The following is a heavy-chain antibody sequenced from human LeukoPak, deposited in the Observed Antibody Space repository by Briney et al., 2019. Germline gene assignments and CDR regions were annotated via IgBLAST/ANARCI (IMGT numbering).Heavy chain of an antibody. J-gene: IGHJ4*02. CDR2: IYHSGST. Sequence: SETLSLTRAVSGYSISSGYYWGWIRQPPGKGLEWIGSIYHSGSTYYNPSLKSRVTISVDTSKNQFSLKLSSVTAADTAVYYCARDQIAAAGIFDYWGQGTLVTVSS. D-gene: IGHD6-13*01. CDR1: GYSISSGYY. V-gene: IGHV4-38-2*02. CDR3: ARDQIAAAGIFDY.